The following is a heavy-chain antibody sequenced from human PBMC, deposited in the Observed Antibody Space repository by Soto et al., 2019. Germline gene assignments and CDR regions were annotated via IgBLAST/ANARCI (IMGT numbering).Heavy chain of an antibody. D-gene: IGHD3-22*01. V-gene: IGHV4-39*07. CDR2: INHSGSS. Sequence: LETLSLTCPFSGGFSRGSDYCWGWIRQPPGKGLEWIGEINHSGSSNYYPSLKSRVTISVDTSKNQFSMKLSSVTAADTAVYYCAREPTNYYDSSGARDYWGQGTLVTVSS. J-gene: IGHJ4*02. CDR1: GGFSRGSDYC. CDR3: AREPTNYYDSSGARDY.